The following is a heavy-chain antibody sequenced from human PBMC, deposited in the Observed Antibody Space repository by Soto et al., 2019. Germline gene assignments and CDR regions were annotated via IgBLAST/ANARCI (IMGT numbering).Heavy chain of an antibody. CDR3: ARTAYYYDSSGYYYVGYFDY. V-gene: IGHV5-51*01. J-gene: IGHJ4*02. D-gene: IGHD3-22*01. CDR1: GYSFTSYW. Sequence: PGESLKISCKGSGYSFTSYWIGWVRQMPGKGLEWMGIIYPGDSDTRYSPSFQGQVTISADKSISTAYLQWSSLKASDTAMYYCARTAYYYDSSGYYYVGYFDYWGQGTLVTVSS. CDR2: IYPGDSDT.